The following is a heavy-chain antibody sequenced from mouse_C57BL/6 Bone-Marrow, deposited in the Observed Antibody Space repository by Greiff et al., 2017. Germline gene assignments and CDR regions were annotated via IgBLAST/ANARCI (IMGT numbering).Heavy chain of an antibody. CDR1: GFTFSSYG. V-gene: IGHV5-6*01. CDR3: ARHSYYYGSSYDY. D-gene: IGHD1-1*01. Sequence: EVKLVESGGDLVKPGGSLKLSCAASGFTFSSYGMSWVRQTPDKRLEWVATISSGGSYTYYPDSVKGRFTISRDTAKNTRYLQMSSLKSEDTAMYYCARHSYYYGSSYDYWGQGTTLTVSS. CDR2: ISSGGSYT. J-gene: IGHJ2*01.